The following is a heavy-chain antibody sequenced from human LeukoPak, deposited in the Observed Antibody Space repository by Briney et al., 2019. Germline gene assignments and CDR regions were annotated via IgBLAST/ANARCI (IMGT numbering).Heavy chain of an antibody. CDR3: ARVKQRLVRLLGRDTTYNYYYYMDV. CDR1: GFTFSSYE. J-gene: IGHJ6*03. D-gene: IGHD6-13*01. CDR2: IDSSGSTT. Sequence: GGSLRLSCIASGFTFSSYEVVWVRQAPGKGLEWVSFIDSSGSTTHYADSVEGRFTISRDNAKNLLYLQMNSLRDEDTAVYYCARVKQRLVRLLGRDTTYNYYYYMDVWGKGTTVTVSS. V-gene: IGHV3-48*03.